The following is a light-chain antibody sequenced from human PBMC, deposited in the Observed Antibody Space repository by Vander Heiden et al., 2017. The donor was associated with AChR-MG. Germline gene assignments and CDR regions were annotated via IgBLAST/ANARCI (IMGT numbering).Light chain of an antibody. CDR1: QSISSY. Sequence: DIQMTQSPSSLSASVGDRVTITCRASQSISSYLNWYQQKPGKAPKLLIYAASSLQSGVPSRFRRSGSGTDFTLTISSLQPEDFATYYCQQSYSTAPSFGGGTKVEIK. V-gene: IGKV1-39*01. CDR3: QQSYSTAPS. J-gene: IGKJ4*01. CDR2: AAS.